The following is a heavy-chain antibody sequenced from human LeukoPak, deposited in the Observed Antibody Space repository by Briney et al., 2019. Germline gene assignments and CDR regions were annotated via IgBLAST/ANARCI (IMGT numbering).Heavy chain of an antibody. J-gene: IGHJ4*02. D-gene: IGHD3-16*01. V-gene: IGHV3-7*01. Sequence: PGGSLRLSCAASGFTFSSYGMHWVRQAPGKGLEWVANIKQDGSEKYYVDSVKGRFTISRDNAKNTLYLQMNSLRAEDTAVYYCARVRWGGLYYFDYWGQGTLVTVSS. CDR3: ARVRWGGLYYFDY. CDR2: IKQDGSEK. CDR1: GFTFSSYG.